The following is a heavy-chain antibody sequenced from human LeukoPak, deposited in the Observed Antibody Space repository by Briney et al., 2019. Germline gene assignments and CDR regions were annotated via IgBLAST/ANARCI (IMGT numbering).Heavy chain of an antibody. V-gene: IGHV3-74*03. Sequence: PGGSLRLSCAASGFTFSSYWMHWVRHAPGKGLVWVSRINSDGSSITYADSVKGRFTISRDNAKSTLYLQMNSLRVEDTAVHYCAREGRVSGYDFDCWGQGTLVTVSS. CDR2: INSDGSSI. D-gene: IGHD5-12*01. CDR1: GFTFSSYW. CDR3: AREGRVSGYDFDC. J-gene: IGHJ4*02.